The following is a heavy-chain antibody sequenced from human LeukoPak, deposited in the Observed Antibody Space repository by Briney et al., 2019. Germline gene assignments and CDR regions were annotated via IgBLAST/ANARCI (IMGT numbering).Heavy chain of an antibody. D-gene: IGHD3-16*01. CDR1: GFTFDDYA. J-gene: IGHJ4*02. CDR2: ISWNSGSI. V-gene: IGHV3-9*01. CDR3: AKDMGGL. Sequence: PGGSLRLSCAASGFTFDDYAMHWVRQAPGKGLEWVSGISWNSGSIGYADSVKGRFTISRDNAKNSLYLQMNSLRAEDTALYYCAKDMGGLWGQGTLVTVSS.